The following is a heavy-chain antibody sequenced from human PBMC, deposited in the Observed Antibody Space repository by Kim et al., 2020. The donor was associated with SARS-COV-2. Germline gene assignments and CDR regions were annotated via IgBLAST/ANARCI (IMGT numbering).Heavy chain of an antibody. J-gene: IGHJ3*02. CDR2: INAGNGNT. CDR1: GYTFTSYA. Sequence: ASVKVSCKASGYTFTSYAMHWVRQAPGQRLEWMGWINAGNGNTKYSQKFQGRVTITRDTSASTAYMELSSLRSEDMAVYYCAREGSGDAFDIWGQGTMVTVSS. CDR3: AREGSGDAFDI. V-gene: IGHV1-3*01. D-gene: IGHD3-10*01.